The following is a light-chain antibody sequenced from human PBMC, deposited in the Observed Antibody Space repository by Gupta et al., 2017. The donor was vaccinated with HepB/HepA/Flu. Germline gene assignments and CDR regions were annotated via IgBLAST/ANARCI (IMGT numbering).Light chain of an antibody. J-gene: IGKJ4*01. V-gene: IGKV1-12*01. CDR2: SAS. CDR3: QQTNSFPRPT. CDR1: QGISNW. Sequence: DIQMTQSPSSVFASVGDRVTITCRASQGISNWLAWYQQKPGKAPKLLIYSASNLHSGVPSRFSGSGSGTDFTLTISSLQPEDFATYYCQQTNSFPRPTFGGGTKVEIK.